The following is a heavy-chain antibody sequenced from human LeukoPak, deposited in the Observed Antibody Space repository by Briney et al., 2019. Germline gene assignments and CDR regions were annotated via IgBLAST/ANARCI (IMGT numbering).Heavy chain of an antibody. J-gene: IGHJ4*02. CDR1: GFTFSSYA. CDR3: GKDGAPFTMLRGVISAY. CDR2: ITGSSSST. D-gene: IGHD3-10*01. V-gene: IGHV3-23*01. Sequence: GGSLRLSCAASGFTFSSYAMSWVRQAPGKGLEWVPAITGSSSSTYYADSVKGRFTISRDNSKNTLFLQMNSLRVEDTAVYYCGKDGAPFTMLRGVISAYWGQGTLVTVSS.